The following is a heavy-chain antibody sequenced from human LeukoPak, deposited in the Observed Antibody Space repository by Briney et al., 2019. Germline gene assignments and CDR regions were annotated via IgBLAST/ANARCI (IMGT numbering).Heavy chain of an antibody. Sequence: GGSLRLSCAASGFTFDDYAMSWVRQAPGKGLEWVSAISGSGDSTYYADSVKGRFTISRDNSKNTLYMQMNSLRAEDTAVYYCAKDWSDAFDIWGQGTMVTVSS. CDR3: AKDWSDAFDI. CDR1: GFTFDDYA. V-gene: IGHV3-23*01. CDR2: ISGSGDST. J-gene: IGHJ3*02. D-gene: IGHD3-3*01.